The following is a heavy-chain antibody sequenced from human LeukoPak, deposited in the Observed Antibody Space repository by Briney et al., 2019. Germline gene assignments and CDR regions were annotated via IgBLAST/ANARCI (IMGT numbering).Heavy chain of an antibody. V-gene: IGHV1-8*01. J-gene: IGHJ6*02. Sequence: GASVKVSCKASGYTFTSYDTNWVRQATGQGLEWMGWMNPNSGNTGYAQKFQGRVTMTRNTSISTAYMELSSLRSEDTAVYYCARGGSSSWFYYYYGMDVWGQGTTVTVSS. CDR3: ARGGSSSWFYYYYGMDV. CDR1: GYTFTSYD. CDR2: MNPNSGNT. D-gene: IGHD6-13*01.